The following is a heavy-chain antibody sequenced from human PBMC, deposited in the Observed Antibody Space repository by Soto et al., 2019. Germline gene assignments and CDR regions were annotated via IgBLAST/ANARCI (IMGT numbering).Heavy chain of an antibody. J-gene: IGHJ6*03. CDR3: ARGGWGGYDSSSWYLDV. CDR2: ISAHNGNT. D-gene: IGHD6-13*01. Sequence: ASVKVSCKASGYTFTSYGISWVRQAPGQGLEWTGWISAHNGNTNCAQKLQGRVTMTTDTSTSTAYMELRSLRSDDTAVYYCARGGWGGYDSSSWYLDVWGKGTTVTVSS. V-gene: IGHV1-18*01. CDR1: GYTFTSYG.